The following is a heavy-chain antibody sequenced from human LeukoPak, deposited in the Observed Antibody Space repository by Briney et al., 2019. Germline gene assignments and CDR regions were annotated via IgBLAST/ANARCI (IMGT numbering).Heavy chain of an antibody. J-gene: IGHJ4*02. Sequence: GASVKVSCQASAYTFTDYSMHWVRQAPGQGLEWMGRITPNSGGTKYAQEFQGRVTMTRDTSISTAYMELSRLRSDDTAVYYCARADGDYGRGIDNWGQGTLVTVSS. D-gene: IGHD4-17*01. CDR3: ARADGDYGRGIDN. CDR2: ITPNSGGT. CDR1: AYTFTDYS. V-gene: IGHV1-2*06.